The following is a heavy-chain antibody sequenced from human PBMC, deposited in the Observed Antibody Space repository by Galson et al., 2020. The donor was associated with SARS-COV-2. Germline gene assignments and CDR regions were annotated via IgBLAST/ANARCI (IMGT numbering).Heavy chain of an antibody. Sequence: SETLSLTCTVSGGSISSSSYYWGWIRQHPGKGLEWTGSIYYTGRTYYNPSLKSRVTISVDTSKNQFSLKLSSVTAADTAVYYCARDLGGLRFNNWFDPWGQGTLVTVSS. CDR1: GGSISSSSYY. CDR3: ARDLGGLRFNNWFDP. V-gene: IGHV4-39*07. J-gene: IGHJ5*02. CDR2: IYYTGRT. D-gene: IGHD3-3*01.